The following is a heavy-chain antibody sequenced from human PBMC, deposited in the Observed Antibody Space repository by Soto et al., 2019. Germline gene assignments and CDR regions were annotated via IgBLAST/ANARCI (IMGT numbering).Heavy chain of an antibody. V-gene: IGHV5-51*01. J-gene: IGHJ3*02. CDR3: ARLYLGVVGPSLI. Sequence: GESLKISCKGSGYSFPNNWITWVRQMPGKGLEWMGIIYPGDSDTRYSPSFQGQVTISADKSISTAYLQWSSLKASDTAMYYCARLYLGVVGPSLIWGQGTMVTVSS. D-gene: IGHD3-3*01. CDR2: IYPGDSDT. CDR1: GYSFPNNW.